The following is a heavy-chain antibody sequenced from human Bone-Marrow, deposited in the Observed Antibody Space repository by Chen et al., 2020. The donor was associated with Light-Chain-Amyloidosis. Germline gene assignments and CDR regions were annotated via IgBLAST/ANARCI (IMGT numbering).Heavy chain of an antibody. Sequence: EVQLAESGGNLIQPGRSLRLSCVASGFIFDDYAMHWVRQAPGKGLEWVAGISWNSGRTGYADSGKGRFTISRDNAKNSLYLQMNSLRPEDTALYYCAKDSIAEDYYYGMDVWGQGTTVTVSS. J-gene: IGHJ6*02. V-gene: IGHV3-9*01. CDR1: GFIFDDYA. D-gene: IGHD3-16*02. CDR3: AKDSIAEDYYYGMDV. CDR2: ISWNSGRT.